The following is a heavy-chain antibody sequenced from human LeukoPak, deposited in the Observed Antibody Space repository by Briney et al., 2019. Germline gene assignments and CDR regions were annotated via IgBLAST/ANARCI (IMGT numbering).Heavy chain of an antibody. CDR1: GLTFSSYS. D-gene: IGHD3-9*01. Sequence: GGSLRLSCAASGLTFSSYSMNWVRQAPGKGLEWVSSISSSSSYIYYADSVKGRFTISRDSAKNSLYLQMNSLRAEDTAVYYCAVNRYFDWMYYFDYWGQGTLVTVSS. J-gene: IGHJ4*02. CDR3: AVNRYFDWMYYFDY. V-gene: IGHV3-21*01. CDR2: ISSSSSYI.